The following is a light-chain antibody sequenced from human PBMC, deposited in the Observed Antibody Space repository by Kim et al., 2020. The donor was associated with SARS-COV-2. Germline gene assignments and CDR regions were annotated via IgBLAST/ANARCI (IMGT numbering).Light chain of an antibody. CDR1: QNINNR. Sequence: ASIGDRVTITCWANQNINNRLNWYQQRPGKAPNLLIHTATTLQNGVPSRFSGSGSGTHFALTIDGLQPDDFATYFCQQNFSPPRYTFGQGTKLEIK. J-gene: IGKJ2*01. V-gene: IGKV1-39*01. CDR3: QQNFSPPRYT. CDR2: TAT.